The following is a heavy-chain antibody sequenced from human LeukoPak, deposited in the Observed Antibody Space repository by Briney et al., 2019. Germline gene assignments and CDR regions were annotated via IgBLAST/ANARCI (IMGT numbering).Heavy chain of an antibody. Sequence: GGSLRLSCAASGFAFSNAWMNWVRQAPGKGLEWVSYISDSGSTIYYADSVKGRFTISRDNAKNSLYLQLNSLRAEDTAVYYCARDQTGNFDYWGQGTLVTVSS. CDR1: GFAFSNAW. J-gene: IGHJ4*02. V-gene: IGHV3-48*04. CDR2: ISDSGSTI. CDR3: ARDQTGNFDY.